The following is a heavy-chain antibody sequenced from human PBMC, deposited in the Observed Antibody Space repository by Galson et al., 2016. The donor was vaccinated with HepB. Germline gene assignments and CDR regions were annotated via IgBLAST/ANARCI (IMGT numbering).Heavy chain of an antibody. CDR1: GFTFSSYA. CDR3: AKEFVATASVVGDY. CDR2: ISSSGGTT. D-gene: IGHD2-21*01. Sequence: SLRLSCAASGFTFSSYAMSWVRQAPGKGLEWVSAISSSGGTTYYADSVKGRFTISRDNSKNTLYLQVNSLRAEDTAVYYCAKEFVATASVVGDYWGQGTLVTVSS. J-gene: IGHJ4*02. V-gene: IGHV3-23*01.